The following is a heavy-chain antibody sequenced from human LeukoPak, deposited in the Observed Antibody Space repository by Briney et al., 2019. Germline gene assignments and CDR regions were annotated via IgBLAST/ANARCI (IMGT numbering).Heavy chain of an antibody. J-gene: IGHJ4*02. V-gene: IGHV3-21*04. CDR3: AKTSVAATPLIDY. CDR2: ISSSSSYI. D-gene: IGHD2-15*01. CDR1: GFTFSSYS. Sequence: PGGSLRLSCAASGFTFSSYSMNWVRQAPGKGLEWVSSISSSSSYIYYADSVKGRFTISRDNAKNSLYLQMNSLRAEDTAVYYCAKTSVAATPLIDYWGQGTLVTVSS.